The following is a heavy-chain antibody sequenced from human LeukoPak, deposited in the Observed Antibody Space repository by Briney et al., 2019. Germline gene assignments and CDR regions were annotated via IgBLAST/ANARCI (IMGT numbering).Heavy chain of an antibody. Sequence: SETLSLTCTVSGGPISSRSYYWGWIRQPPGKGLEWIASKYHTGSTYYNLSLKSRVTLSVDTSKNQFSLKLSSVTAADTAVYYCARTPEYYDSSGYAFDIWGQGTMVTVSS. CDR2: KYHTGST. CDR3: ARTPEYYDSSGYAFDI. D-gene: IGHD3-22*01. CDR1: GGPISSRSYY. V-gene: IGHV4-39*01. J-gene: IGHJ3*02.